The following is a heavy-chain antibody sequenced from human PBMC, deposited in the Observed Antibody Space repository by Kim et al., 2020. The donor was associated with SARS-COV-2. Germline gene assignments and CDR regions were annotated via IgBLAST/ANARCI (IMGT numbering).Heavy chain of an antibody. D-gene: IGHD4-17*01. J-gene: IGHJ4*02. CDR2: IIPIFGTA. Sequence: SVKVSCKASGGTFSSYAISWVRQAPGQGLEWMGGIIPIFGTANYAQKFQGRVTITADESTSTAYMELNSQRSEDTAVYYCASPNYGGNSSLNYFDYWGQGTLVTVSS. V-gene: IGHV1-69*13. CDR3: ASPNYGGNSSLNYFDY. CDR1: GGTFSSYA.